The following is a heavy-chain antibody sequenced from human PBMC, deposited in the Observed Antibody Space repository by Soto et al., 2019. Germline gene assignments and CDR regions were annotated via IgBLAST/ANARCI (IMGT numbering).Heavy chain of an antibody. J-gene: IGHJ4*02. CDR2: VSHDGRNI. Sequence: VQLVESGGGVVQPGRSLRLSCAASGFTFSDYAMHWVRQAPGKGLEWVAVVSHDGRNIHYADSVKGRFTISRDCSKNTVAREMTTRRADDTAVYYWADGGRKWLVAAGLNCWGQGALVTVSS. CDR1: GFTFSDYA. CDR3: ADGGRKWLVAAGLNC. V-gene: IGHV3-30*03. D-gene: IGHD5-12*01.